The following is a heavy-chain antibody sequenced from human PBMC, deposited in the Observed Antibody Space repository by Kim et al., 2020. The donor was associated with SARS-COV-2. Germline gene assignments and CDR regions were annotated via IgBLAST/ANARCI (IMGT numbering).Heavy chain of an antibody. D-gene: IGHD6-6*01. Sequence: SVKVSCKASGGTFSSYAISWVRQAPGQGLEWMGRIIPILGIANYAQKFQGRVTITADKSTSTAYMELSSLRSEDTAVYYCARVRYSSSPYYYYYYMDVWGKGNTVTVSS. CDR2: IIPILGIA. J-gene: IGHJ6*03. V-gene: IGHV1-69*04. CDR3: ARVRYSSSPYYYYYYMDV. CDR1: GGTFSSYA.